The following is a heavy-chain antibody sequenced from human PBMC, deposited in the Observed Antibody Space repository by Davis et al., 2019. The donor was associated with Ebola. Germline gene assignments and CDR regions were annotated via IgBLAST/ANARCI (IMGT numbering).Heavy chain of an antibody. CDR1: GFTVSSNY. CDR3: ARFSYSSGLYT. V-gene: IGHV3-53*04. D-gene: IGHD6-19*01. J-gene: IGHJ4*02. CDR2: IYIGDGT. Sequence: PGGSLRLSCAASGFTVSSNYMSWVRQTPGKGLEWVSVIYIGDGTYYADSVKGRFTISRHNSKNTLYLQMNSLRAEDTAVYYCARFSYSSGLYTWGRGTLVTVSS.